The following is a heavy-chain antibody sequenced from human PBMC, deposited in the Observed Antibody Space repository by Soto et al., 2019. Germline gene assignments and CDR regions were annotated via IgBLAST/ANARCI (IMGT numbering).Heavy chain of an antibody. Sequence: GGSLRLSCAASGFSFSNNGMHWVRQAPGKGLEWVAIISYDGSKKYYADSVKGRFTISRDNSKNTLYLQMNSLRVEDTAVFYCAKDRVESGLGEIDYWGQGTLVTVSS. CDR1: GFSFSNNG. J-gene: IGHJ4*02. CDR3: AKDRVESGLGEIDY. V-gene: IGHV3-30*18. D-gene: IGHD3-16*01. CDR2: ISYDGSKK.